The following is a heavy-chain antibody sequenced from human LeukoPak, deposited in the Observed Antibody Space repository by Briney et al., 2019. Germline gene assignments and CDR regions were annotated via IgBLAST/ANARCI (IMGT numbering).Heavy chain of an antibody. V-gene: IGHV1-69*13. J-gene: IGHJ6*02. D-gene: IGHD1-26*01. Sequence: GASVKVSCKASGGTFSSYAISWVRQAPGQGLEWMGGIIPIFGTANYAQKFQGRVTITADESTSTAYMELSSLRSEDTAVYYCARDRGGLRPWELTAFGYGMDVWGQGTTVTVSS. CDR1: GGTFSSYA. CDR3: ARDRGGLRPWELTAFGYGMDV. CDR2: IIPIFGTA.